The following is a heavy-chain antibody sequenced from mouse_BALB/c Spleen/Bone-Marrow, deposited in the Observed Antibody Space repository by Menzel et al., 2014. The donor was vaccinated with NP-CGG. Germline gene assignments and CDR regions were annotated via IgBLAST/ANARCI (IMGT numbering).Heavy chain of an antibody. Sequence: EVQGVESGAELVKPGASVKLSCTASGFNIKDTYMHWVKQRPEQGLERIGKIDPANGNTKYDPKFQGKTTITADTNSNTVYLQLSSLTSEDTTVYYSARRYGYEGDFDYWGQGTTLTDSS. CDR1: GFNIKDTY. V-gene: IGHV14-3*02. CDR3: ARRYGYEGDFDY. D-gene: IGHD1-2*01. J-gene: IGHJ2*01. CDR2: IDPANGNT.